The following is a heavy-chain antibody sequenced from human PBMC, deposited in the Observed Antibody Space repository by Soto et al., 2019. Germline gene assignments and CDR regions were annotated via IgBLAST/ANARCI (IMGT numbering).Heavy chain of an antibody. CDR2: INPNSGGT. CDR3: AASGWGWILTWGYYYYGMDV. V-gene: IGHV1-2*02. D-gene: IGHD5-18*01. Sequence: GASVKVSCKASGYTFTGYYMHWVRQAPGQGLEWMGWINPNSGGTNYAQKFQGRVTMTRDTSISTAYMELSRLRSDDTAVYYCAASGWGWILTWGYYYYGMDVWGQGTTVTVSS. J-gene: IGHJ6*02. CDR1: GYTFTGYY.